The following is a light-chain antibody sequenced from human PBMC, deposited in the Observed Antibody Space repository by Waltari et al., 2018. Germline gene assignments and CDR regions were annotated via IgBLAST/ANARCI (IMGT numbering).Light chain of an antibody. CDR3: ATWDDSLNAWI. J-gene: IGLJ2*01. CDR2: RSD. V-gene: IGLV1-44*01. Sequence: QSLLTQPPSISGAPGQRVAISCSGGSSNIGRNSVHWYAQVPGTTPKLLMYRSDQRPSGVSDRFSGSKFGTSASLAITGLLSADEADYICATWDDSLNAWIFGGGTRLTVL. CDR1: SSNIGRNS.